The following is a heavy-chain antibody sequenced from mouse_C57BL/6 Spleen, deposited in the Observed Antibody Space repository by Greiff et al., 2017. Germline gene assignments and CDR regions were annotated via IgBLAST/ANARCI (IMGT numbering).Heavy chain of an antibody. CDR1: GYTFTTYP. D-gene: IGHD2-4*01. V-gene: IGHV1-47*01. Sequence: VKLVESGAELVKPGASVKMSCKASGYTFTTYPIEWMQQTHGKSLEWIGNFHPYNDDTKYNEKFKGKATLTVEKSSSTVYLELSRLTSDDSAVYYCARGDYDYDEDYYAMDYWGQGTSVTVSS. J-gene: IGHJ4*01. CDR2: FHPYNDDT. CDR3: ARGDYDYDEDYYAMDY.